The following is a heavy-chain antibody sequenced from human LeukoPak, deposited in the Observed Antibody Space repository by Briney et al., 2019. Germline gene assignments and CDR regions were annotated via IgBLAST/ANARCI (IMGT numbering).Heavy chain of an antibody. V-gene: IGHV4-61*02. D-gene: IGHD2-15*01. Sequence: PSQTLSLTCTVSGGSISSGSYYWSWIRQPAGKGLEWIGRIYTSGSTNYNPSLKSRVTISVDTSKNQFSLKLSSVTATDTAVYYCARGGGSSWGQGTLVTVSS. J-gene: IGHJ5*02. CDR3: ARGGGSS. CDR2: IYTSGST. CDR1: GGSISSGSYY.